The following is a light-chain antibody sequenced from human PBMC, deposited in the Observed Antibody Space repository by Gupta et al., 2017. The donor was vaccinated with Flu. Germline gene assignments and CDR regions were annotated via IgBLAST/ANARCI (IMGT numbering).Light chain of an antibody. CDR3: QQSYGVPLT. V-gene: IGKV1-39*01. CDR2: TAS. Sequence: DIQMTQSPSSLSASVGDRVTITCRASQSITYYLNWYQKKPGKAPNLLIYTASSFQSGVPSRFSGSGSGTDFTLTINSLQPEDFATYYCQQSYGVPLTFGQGTRLDIK. J-gene: IGKJ5*01. CDR1: QSITYY.